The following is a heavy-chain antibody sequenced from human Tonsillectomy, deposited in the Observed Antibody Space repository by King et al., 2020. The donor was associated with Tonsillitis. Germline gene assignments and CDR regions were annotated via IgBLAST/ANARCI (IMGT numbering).Heavy chain of an antibody. CDR3: AAREGHYGELSYGFDI. CDR2: IFHSGST. D-gene: IGHD3-10*01. J-gene: IGHJ3*02. V-gene: IGHV4-38-2*01. Sequence: VQLQESGPGLVKPSETLSLTCAVSGYSISSGYYWGWIRQPPGKGLEWIGNIFHSGSTYYNPSLKSRVTISVDTSKNQFSLKLSSVTAADTAVYYCAAREGHYGELSYGFDIWGQGTNVTVSS. CDR1: GYSISSGYY.